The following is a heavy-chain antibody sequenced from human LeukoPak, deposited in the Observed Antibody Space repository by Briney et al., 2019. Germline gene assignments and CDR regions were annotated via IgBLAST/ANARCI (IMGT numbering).Heavy chain of an antibody. CDR3: AKDLGESVEVRGFDY. D-gene: IGHD3-10*01. CDR2: ISGSGGST. V-gene: IGHV3-23*01. J-gene: IGHJ4*02. CDR1: RFTFSSYA. Sequence: HPGGSLRLSCAASRFTFSSYAMSWVRQAPGKGLERVSAISGSGGSTYYADSVKGRFTISRDNSKNTLYLQMNSLRAEDTAAYYCAKDLGESVEVRGFDYWGQGTLVTVSS.